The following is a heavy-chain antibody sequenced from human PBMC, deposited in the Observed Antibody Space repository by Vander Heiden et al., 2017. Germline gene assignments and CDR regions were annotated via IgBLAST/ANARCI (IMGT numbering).Heavy chain of an antibody. D-gene: IGHD3-10*01. CDR3: AKKGRGGKAYHFLRDKNAFDI. Sequence: KALGKGLERVSDFHGSGGSPYHADSVKSRFTISKENSKNTLYLQMNGLRAEDTAVDNCAKKGRGGKAYHFLRDKNAFDIWGQGTMVTVSS. J-gene: IGHJ3*02. V-gene: IGHV3-23*01. CDR2: FHGSGGSP.